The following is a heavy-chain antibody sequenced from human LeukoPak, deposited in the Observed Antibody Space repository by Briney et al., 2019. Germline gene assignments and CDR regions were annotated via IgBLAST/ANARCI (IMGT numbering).Heavy chain of an antibody. CDR1: GFTFTNYW. CDR2: IYPGDPDT. Sequence: GESLKISCQTSGFTFTNYWIGWVRQMPGKGLGWMGIIYPGDPDTKYSPSFRGQVTMSADKSTSTAYLQWGSLKASDTAMYFCARGDASMATGFNYWGQGTLVTVSS. CDR3: ARGDASMATGFNY. J-gene: IGHJ4*01. D-gene: IGHD6-6*01. V-gene: IGHV5-51*01.